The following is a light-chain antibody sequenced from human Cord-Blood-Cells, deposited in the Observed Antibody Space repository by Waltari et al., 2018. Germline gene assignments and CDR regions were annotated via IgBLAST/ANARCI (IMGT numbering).Light chain of an antibody. CDR2: DVS. V-gene: IGLV2-14*01. J-gene: IGLJ2*01. CDR3: SSYTSSSTV. Sequence: SALSQPASVSGSPGQSTTISCSGTSSDVGGYNHVSWYQQHPGKAPKLMIYDVSNRPSGVSNRFSGSKSGNTASLTISGLQAEDEADYYCSSYTSSSTVFGGGTKLTVL. CDR1: SSDVGGYNH.